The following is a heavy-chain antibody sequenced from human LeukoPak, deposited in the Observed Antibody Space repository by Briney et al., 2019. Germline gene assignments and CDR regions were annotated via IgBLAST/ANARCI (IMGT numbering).Heavy chain of an antibody. Sequence: SETLSLTCTVSGGSISSSSYYWGWIRQPPGKGLEWIGSIYYSGSTYYNPSLKSRVTISVDTSKNQFSLKLSSVTAADTAVYYCARHSYYDPYKWFDPWGQGTLVTVSS. CDR1: GGSISSSSYY. J-gene: IGHJ5*02. CDR3: ARHSYYDPYKWFDP. D-gene: IGHD3-3*01. V-gene: IGHV4-39*01. CDR2: IYYSGST.